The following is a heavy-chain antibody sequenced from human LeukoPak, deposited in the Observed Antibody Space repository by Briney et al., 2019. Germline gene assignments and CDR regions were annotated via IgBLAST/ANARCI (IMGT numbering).Heavy chain of an antibody. CDR2: INWNGGST. CDR1: GFTFDDYG. Sequence: GGSLRLSCAASGFTFDDYGMSWVRQAPGKGLEWVSGINWNGGSTGYADSVKGRFTISRDNAKNSLYLQMNSLRAEDTALYHCARLIAAHNWFDPWGQGTLVTVSS. J-gene: IGHJ5*02. D-gene: IGHD6-13*01. CDR3: ARLIAAHNWFDP. V-gene: IGHV3-20*01.